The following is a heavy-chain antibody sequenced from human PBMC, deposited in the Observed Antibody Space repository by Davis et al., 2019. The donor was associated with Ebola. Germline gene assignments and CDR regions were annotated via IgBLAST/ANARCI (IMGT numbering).Heavy chain of an antibody. V-gene: IGHV4-30-4*07. Sequence: SETLSLTCAVSGGFVSSGGYSWSWIRQPPGQGLEWIGYYYYTGTTSYNPSLRSRVTILIDTSKNQFSRKLSSVTAADTAVYFCARGNSYYDPSGFYAGPEAPDHWGQGTLVSVSS. CDR1: GGFVSSGGYS. J-gene: IGHJ4*02. CDR3: ARGNSYYDPSGFYAGPEAPDH. CDR2: YYYTGTT. D-gene: IGHD3-22*01.